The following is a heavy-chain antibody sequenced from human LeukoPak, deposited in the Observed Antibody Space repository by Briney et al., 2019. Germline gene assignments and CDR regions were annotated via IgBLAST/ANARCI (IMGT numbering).Heavy chain of an antibody. CDR3: AKGSGSYNGYGMDV. CDR1: GFTFSTYV. Sequence: GGSLRLSCAASGFTFSTYVMSWVRQAPGKGLEWVSVISGSGDSTHYADSVKGRFTISRDNSKNTLYLQVNSLRAEDTAVYYCAKGSGSYNGYGMDVWGKGTTVTVSS. J-gene: IGHJ6*04. D-gene: IGHD3-10*01. V-gene: IGHV3-23*01. CDR2: ISGSGDST.